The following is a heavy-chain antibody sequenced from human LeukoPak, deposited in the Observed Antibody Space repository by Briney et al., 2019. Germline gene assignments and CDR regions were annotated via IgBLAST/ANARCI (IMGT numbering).Heavy chain of an antibody. J-gene: IGHJ5*02. CDR3: VRISWFRGVIS. V-gene: IGHV3-74*01. Sequence: PGGSLRLSCAASGFTFSSYSMNWVRQAPGKGLVWVSRINTDGSSASYADSVKGRFTISRDNAKNTLYLQMNSLRDEDTAVYYCVRISWFRGVISWGQGTLVTVSS. CDR1: GFTFSSYS. D-gene: IGHD3-10*01. CDR2: INTDGSSA.